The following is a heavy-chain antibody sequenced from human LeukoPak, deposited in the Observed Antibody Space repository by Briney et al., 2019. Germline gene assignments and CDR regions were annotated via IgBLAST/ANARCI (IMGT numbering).Heavy chain of an antibody. CDR1: GGSISSGSYY. D-gene: IGHD3-10*01. Sequence: SETLSFTCTVSGGSISSGSYYWSWIRQPAGKGLEWIGRIYTSGSTDYNPSLKSRVTISVDTSKNQFSLKLSSVTAADTAVYYCARGLLWFGEYDAFDIWGQGTMVTVSS. V-gene: IGHV4-61*02. CDR2: IYTSGST. CDR3: ARGLLWFGEYDAFDI. J-gene: IGHJ3*02.